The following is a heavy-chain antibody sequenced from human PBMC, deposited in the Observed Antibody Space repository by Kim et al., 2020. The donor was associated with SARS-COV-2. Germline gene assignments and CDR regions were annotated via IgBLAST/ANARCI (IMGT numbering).Heavy chain of an antibody. V-gene: IGHV3-30*04. CDR2: ISYDGSNK. CDR1: GFIFSNYA. Sequence: GGSLRLSCGASGFIFSNYAIYWVRQAPGKGLEWVAIISYDGSNKYYADSVKGRFTISRDNSKNTLYLQMDSLRAEDTAVYYCARGATVTASYSYGMDVWGQGTTVTVSS. J-gene: IGHJ6*02. D-gene: IGHD4-17*01. CDR3: ARGATVTASYSYGMDV.